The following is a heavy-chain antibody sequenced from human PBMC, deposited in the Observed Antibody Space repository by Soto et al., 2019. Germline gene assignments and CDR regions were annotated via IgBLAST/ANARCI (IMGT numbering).Heavy chain of an antibody. CDR3: ARGAGGAGPFDY. J-gene: IGHJ4*02. CDR1: GFTFSSYE. Sequence: LRLSCAASGFTFSSYEMNWVRQAPGKGLEWVSYISSSGSTIYYADSVKGRFTISRDNAKNSLYLQMNSLRAEDTAVYYCARGAGGAGPFDYWGQGTLVTVSS. V-gene: IGHV3-48*03. D-gene: IGHD6-19*01. CDR2: ISSSGSTI.